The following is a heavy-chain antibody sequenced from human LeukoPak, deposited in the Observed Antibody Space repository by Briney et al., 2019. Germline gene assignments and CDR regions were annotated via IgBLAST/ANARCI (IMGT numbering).Heavy chain of an antibody. D-gene: IGHD6-6*01. J-gene: IGHJ4*02. V-gene: IGHV3-30-3*01. CDR1: GFTFSSYA. Sequence: PGGSLRLSCAASGFTFSSYAMHWVRQAPGKGLEWVAVISYDGSNKYYADSVEGRFTISRDNSKNTLYLQMNSLRAEDTAVYYCARGPYSSSRTSFDYWGQGTLVTVSS. CDR2: ISYDGSNK. CDR3: ARGPYSSSRTSFDY.